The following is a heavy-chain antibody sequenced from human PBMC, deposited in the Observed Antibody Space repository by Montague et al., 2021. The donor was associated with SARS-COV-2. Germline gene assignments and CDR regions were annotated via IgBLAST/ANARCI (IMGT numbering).Heavy chain of an antibody. CDR1: GGTISSYY. CDR3: ARQRGPSTIAYCFDF. Sequence: SETLSLTCTVSGGTISSYYWSWVRQAPGKGLEWIGFIYYNGTTDYNPTLTSRVTLSVDTSKHQFFLELRSVTPADTALYYCARQRGPSTIAYCFDFWGHGTLVTVSS. V-gene: IGHV4-59*13. J-gene: IGHJ4*01. D-gene: IGHD5/OR15-5a*01. CDR2: IYYNGTT.